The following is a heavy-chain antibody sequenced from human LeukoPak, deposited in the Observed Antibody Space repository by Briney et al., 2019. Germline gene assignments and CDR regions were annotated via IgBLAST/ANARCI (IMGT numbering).Heavy chain of an antibody. V-gene: IGHV3-23*01. CDR1: GFTFSRYG. D-gene: IGHD2-2*01. J-gene: IGHJ4*02. Sequence: GGTLRLSCEASGFTFSRYGMSWVRQAPGKGLEWVSAIRGSGGSTYYADSVKGRFTISRDNSKNTLYLQMNSLRADDTAVYYCAHGTMYQLDSWGQGTLVTVSS. CDR2: IRGSGGST. CDR3: AHGTMYQLDS.